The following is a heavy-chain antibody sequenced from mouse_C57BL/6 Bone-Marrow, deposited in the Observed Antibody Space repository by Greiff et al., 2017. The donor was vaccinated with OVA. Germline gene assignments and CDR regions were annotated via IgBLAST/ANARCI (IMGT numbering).Heavy chain of an antibody. V-gene: IGHV2-2*01. CDR2: IWSGGST. CDR3: ASAYYSNSVGFAY. CDR1: GFSLTSYG. J-gene: IGHJ3*01. Sequence: VKLMESGPGLVQPSQSLSFTCTVSGFSLTSYGVHWVRQSPGKGLEWLGVIWSGGSTDYNAAFISRLSISKDNSKSQVFFKMNSLQADDTAIYYCASAYYSNSVGFAYWCQGTLVTVSA. D-gene: IGHD2-5*01.